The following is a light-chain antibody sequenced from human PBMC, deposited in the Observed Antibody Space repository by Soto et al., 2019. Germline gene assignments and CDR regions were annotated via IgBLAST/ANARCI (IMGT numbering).Light chain of an antibody. Sequence: QSVLTQPPSVSGAPGQGVTISSTGSSSNIGAGYDVHWYQQLPGAAPKLLIFGNDNRPSGVPDRFSGSRSGTSASLAITGLQAEDEADYYCQSYDRSLSGSVFGAGTKVTVL. CDR1: SSNIGAGYD. V-gene: IGLV1-40*01. J-gene: IGLJ1*01. CDR3: QSYDRSLSGSV. CDR2: GND.